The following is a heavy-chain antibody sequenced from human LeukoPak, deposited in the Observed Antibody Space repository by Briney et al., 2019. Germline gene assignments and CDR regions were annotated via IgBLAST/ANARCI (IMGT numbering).Heavy chain of an antibody. V-gene: IGHV1-2*02. CDR1: GYTFTGYY. D-gene: IGHD6-13*01. CDR2: INPNSGGT. Sequence: ASVKISCKASGYTFTGYYMHWVRQAPGQGLEWMGWINPNSGGTNYAQKFQGRVTMTRDTSISTAYMELSRLRSDDTAVYYCARWGRGYSSSLILDYWGQGTLVTVSS. CDR3: ARWGRGYSSSLILDY. J-gene: IGHJ4*02.